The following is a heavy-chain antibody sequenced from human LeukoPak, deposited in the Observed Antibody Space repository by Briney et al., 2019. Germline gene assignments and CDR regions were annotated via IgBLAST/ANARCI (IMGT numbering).Heavy chain of an antibody. J-gene: IGHJ4*02. CDR3: ARGCGSLSLGY. D-gene: IGHD1-26*01. Sequence: GGSLRLSCAASGFTFTSYSMNWVRQAPGKGLEWVSYISGSSSAIHYADSVKGRFTISRDNANNLLYLQMNSLRAEDTAVYYCARGCGSLSLGYWGQGTLVAVSS. CDR2: ISGSSSAI. V-gene: IGHV3-48*04. CDR1: GFTFTSYS.